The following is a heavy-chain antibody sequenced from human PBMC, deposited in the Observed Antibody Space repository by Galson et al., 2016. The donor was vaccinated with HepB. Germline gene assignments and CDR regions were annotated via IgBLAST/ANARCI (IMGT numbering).Heavy chain of an antibody. CDR1: GGSFSDSG. J-gene: IGHJ1*01. D-gene: IGHD6-13*01. Sequence: SVKVPCKASGGSFSDSGISWVRQAPGQGLEWMGGIIPMFGRANYAQKFQGRVNVMADESTNTAHMDLSSLTSEDTAVYYCAISMAAAGPIEHWGQGTLVTVSS. V-gene: IGHV1-69*13. CDR3: AISMAAAGPIEH. CDR2: IIPMFGRA.